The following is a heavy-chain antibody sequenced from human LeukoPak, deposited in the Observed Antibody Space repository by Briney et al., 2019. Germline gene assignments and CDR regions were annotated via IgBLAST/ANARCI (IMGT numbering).Heavy chain of an antibody. Sequence: PGGSLRLSCAASGFTFSTYGMNWVRQAPGKGLEWVSSISGNGVSTYYGDSVKGRFTISRDNAKNTLYLQMDSLRVEDTALYYCAKIRVSDGNAYGGFFDHWGQGTLVTVSS. CDR2: ISGNGVST. CDR3: AKIRVSDGNAYGGFFDH. D-gene: IGHD2-15*01. CDR1: GFTFSTYG. V-gene: IGHV3-23*01. J-gene: IGHJ4*02.